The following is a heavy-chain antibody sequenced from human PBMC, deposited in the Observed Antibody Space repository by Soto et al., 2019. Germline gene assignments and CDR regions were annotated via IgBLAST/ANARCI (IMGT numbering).Heavy chain of an antibody. CDR1: GGSISSYY. J-gene: IGHJ6*03. D-gene: IGHD6-6*01. CDR2: IYYSGST. Sequence: SETLSLTCTVSGGSISSYYWSWIRQPPGKGLEWIGYIYYSGSTNYNPSLKSRVTISVDTSKNQFSLKLSSVTAADAAVYYCARFWYSSPSSGWDYHMDIWGKGTTVTVSS. V-gene: IGHV4-59*08. CDR3: ARFWYSSPSSGWDYHMDI.